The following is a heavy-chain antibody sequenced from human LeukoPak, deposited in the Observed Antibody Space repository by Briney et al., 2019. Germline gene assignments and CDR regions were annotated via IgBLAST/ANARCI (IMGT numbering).Heavy chain of an antibody. D-gene: IGHD3-10*01. V-gene: IGHV3-30-3*01. Sequence: GGSLRLSCAASGFTFSTYWMTWVRQAPGKGLEWVAVISYDGSNKYYADSVKGRFTISRDNSKNTLHLQMNILRAEDTAVYYCARDYTYYHSGSYHDAFDIWGQGTMVTVSS. CDR3: ARDYTYYHSGSYHDAFDI. CDR1: GFTFSTYW. CDR2: ISYDGSNK. J-gene: IGHJ3*02.